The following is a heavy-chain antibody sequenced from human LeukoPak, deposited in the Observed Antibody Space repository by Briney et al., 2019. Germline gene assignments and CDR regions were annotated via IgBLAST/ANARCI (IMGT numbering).Heavy chain of an antibody. CDR1: GGSFSGYY. Sequence: SETLSLTCAVYGGSFSGYYWSWIRQPPGKGLEWIGEINHSGSTNYNPSLKSRVNISVDTSKNQFSLKLSSVTAADTAVYYCARGAIGYSSSWYRYRLPTIFDYWGQGTLVTVSS. CDR2: INHSGST. D-gene: IGHD6-13*01. J-gene: IGHJ4*02. CDR3: ARGAIGYSSSWYRYRLPTIFDY. V-gene: IGHV4-34*01.